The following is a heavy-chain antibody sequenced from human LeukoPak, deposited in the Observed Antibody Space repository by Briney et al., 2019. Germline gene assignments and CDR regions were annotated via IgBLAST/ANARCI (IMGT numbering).Heavy chain of an antibody. Sequence: PSETLSLTCTVSGGSISSSSYYWGWIRQPPGKGLEWIGSIYHSGSTYYNPSLKSRVTISVDTSKNQFSLKLSSVTAADTAVYYCARDSYSENGYNPPARFDYWGQGTLVTVSS. CDR2: IYHSGST. V-gene: IGHV4-39*07. CDR3: ARDSYSENGYNPPARFDY. J-gene: IGHJ4*02. D-gene: IGHD5-24*01. CDR1: GGSISSSSYY.